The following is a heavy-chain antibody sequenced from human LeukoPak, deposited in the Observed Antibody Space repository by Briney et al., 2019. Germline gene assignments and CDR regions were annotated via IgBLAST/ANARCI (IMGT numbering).Heavy chain of an antibody. CDR2: INTNTGNP. Sequence: ASVKVSCKASGYTFTSYAMNWVRQAPGQGLEWMGWINTNTGNPTYAQGFTGRFVFSLDTSVSTAYLQISSLKAEDTAMYYCARRAMFCSSTSCYGGVDPVDWFDPWGQGTLVTVSS. CDR3: ARRAMFCSSTSCYGGVDPVDWFDP. D-gene: IGHD2-2*01. CDR1: GYTFTSYA. V-gene: IGHV7-4-1*02. J-gene: IGHJ5*02.